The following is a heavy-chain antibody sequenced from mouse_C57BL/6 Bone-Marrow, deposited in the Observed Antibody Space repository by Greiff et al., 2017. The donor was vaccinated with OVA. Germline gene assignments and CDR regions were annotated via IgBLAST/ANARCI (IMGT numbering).Heavy chain of an antibody. D-gene: IGHD2-5*01. J-gene: IGHJ2*01. CDR1: GYSFTDYN. CDR3: ARWDYSNYGFTYFDY. V-gene: IGHV1-39*01. CDR2: INPKYGTT. Sequence: EVKLVESGPELVKPGASVKISCKASGYSFTDYNMNWVKQSTGKSLEWIGVINPKYGTTSYNQKFKGKATLTVDQSASTAYMQLNSLTSEDSAVYYCARWDYSNYGFTYFDYWGQGTTLTVSS.